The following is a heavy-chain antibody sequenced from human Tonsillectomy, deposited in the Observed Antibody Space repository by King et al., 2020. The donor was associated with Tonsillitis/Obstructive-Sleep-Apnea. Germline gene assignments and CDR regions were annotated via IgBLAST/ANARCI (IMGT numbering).Heavy chain of an antibody. Sequence: VQLVESGAEVKKPGESLRISCTGSGYSFTSYWISWVRQMPGKGLEWMGRIDPSDSYTDYSQSFQGHVTISADKSISTAYLQWSSLKASDTAMYYCASAGGYYSGMDVWGHGTTVTVSS. CDR3: ASAGGYYSGMDV. J-gene: IGHJ6*02. CDR2: IDPSDSYT. D-gene: IGHD2-15*01. CDR1: GYSFTSYW. V-gene: IGHV5-10-1*03.